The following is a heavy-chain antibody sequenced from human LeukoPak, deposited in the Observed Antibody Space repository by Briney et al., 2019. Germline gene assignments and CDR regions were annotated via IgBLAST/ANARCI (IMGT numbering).Heavy chain of an antibody. Sequence: PSETLSLTCTVSGGSICSGDYYWSWIRQPPGKGLEWIGYIYYSGSTYYNPSLKSRVTISVDTSKNQFSLKLSSVTAADTAVYYCARDYYDSSGSPQVRYYGMDVWGQGTTVTVSS. CDR2: IYYSGST. D-gene: IGHD3-22*01. J-gene: IGHJ6*02. CDR1: GGSICSGDYY. CDR3: ARDYYDSSGSPQVRYYGMDV. V-gene: IGHV4-30-4*01.